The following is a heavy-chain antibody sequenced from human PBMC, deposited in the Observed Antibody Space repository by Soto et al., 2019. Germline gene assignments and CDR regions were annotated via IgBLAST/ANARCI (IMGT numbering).Heavy chain of an antibody. CDR2: ISYDGSNK. CDR3: ATTLVVPDYYSYYGMDV. CDR1: GFTFSSYG. Sequence: QVQLVESGGGVVQPGRSLRLSCAASGFTFSSYGMHWVRQAPGKGLEWVAVISYDGSNKYYADSVKGRFTISRDNSKNTLYQQMNSLRAEDTAVYYSATTLVVPDYYSYYGMDVWGQGTTVTVSS. J-gene: IGHJ6*02. V-gene: IGHV3-30*03. D-gene: IGHD2-15*01.